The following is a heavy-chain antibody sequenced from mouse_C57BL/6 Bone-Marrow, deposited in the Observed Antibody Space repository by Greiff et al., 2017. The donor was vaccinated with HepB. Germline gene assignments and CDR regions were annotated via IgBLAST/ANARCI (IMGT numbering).Heavy chain of an antibody. V-gene: IGHV14-2*01. CDR2: IDPEDGET. CDR3: ASHYYGSSQFAY. D-gene: IGHD1-1*01. CDR1: GFNIKDYY. J-gene: IGHJ3*01. Sequence: EVQRVESGAELVKPGASVKLSCTASGFNIKDYYMHWVKQRTEQGLEWIGRIDPEDGETKYAPKFQGKATKTADTSSNTAYLQLSSLTSEDTAVYYCASHYYGSSQFAYWGQGTLVTVSA.